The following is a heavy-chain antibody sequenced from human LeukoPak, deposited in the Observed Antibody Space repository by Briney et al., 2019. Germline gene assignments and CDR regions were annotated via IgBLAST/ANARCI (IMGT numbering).Heavy chain of an antibody. V-gene: IGHV3-48*04. D-gene: IGHD2-21*02. J-gene: IGHJ4*02. CDR1: GFTFSSYS. Sequence: GSLRLSCAASGFTFSSYSMNWVLQAPGKGLEWVSYISNSGNIIYYADSVKGRFTISRDNAKTSLYLQMNSLRAEDTAIYYCASMTTYCGGDCYFFDHWGQGTLVTVSS. CDR2: ISNSGNII. CDR3: ASMTTYCGGDCYFFDH.